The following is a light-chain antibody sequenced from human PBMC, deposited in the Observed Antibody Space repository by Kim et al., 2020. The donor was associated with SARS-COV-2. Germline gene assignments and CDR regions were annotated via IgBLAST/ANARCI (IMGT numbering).Light chain of an antibody. Sequence: IVMTQSPDSLAVSLGERATINCKSSQNILSSANYINYVAWFQQKPGQPPKLLIYGASTRGSGVPDRFSGSGSGTDFTLTISSVQAEDAAMYYCQHYYDSPLTFGGGTKVDIK. J-gene: IGKJ4*01. CDR3: QHYYDSPLT. CDR1: QNILSSANYINY. CDR2: GAS. V-gene: IGKV4-1*01.